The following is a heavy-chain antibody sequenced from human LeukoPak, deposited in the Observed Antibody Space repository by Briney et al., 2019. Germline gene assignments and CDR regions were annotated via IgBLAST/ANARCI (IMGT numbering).Heavy chain of an antibody. CDR2: ISAYNGKT. V-gene: IGHV1-18*01. D-gene: IGHD3-3*01. J-gene: IGHJ6*03. CDR1: GYTFTSHG. Sequence: ASVKVSCKTSGYTFTSHGINWVRQAPGQGLEWMGWISAYNGKTKYVRKFQGRVTMTTDTSTSTAYMELRSLRSDDTAVYYCARDLGVFGVVITDYYMDVWGKGTTVTVSS. CDR3: ARDLGVFGVVITDYYMDV.